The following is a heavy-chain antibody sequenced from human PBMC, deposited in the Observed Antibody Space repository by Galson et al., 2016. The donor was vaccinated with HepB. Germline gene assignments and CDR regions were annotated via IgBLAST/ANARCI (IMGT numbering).Heavy chain of an antibody. CDR3: ARAGSRVGFYLRFGFFDS. CDR1: GFSVSQNY. J-gene: IGHJ4*02. D-gene: IGHD3-10*01. Sequence: SLRLSCAVSGFSVSQNYMTWVRQALGKGLEWLSVIYSGNNAYYADSVKGRFTISRDNFRNTLHLQINSLRAEDTAVYYCARAGSRVGFYLRFGFFDSWGQGTLVTVSS. CDR2: IYSGNNA. V-gene: IGHV3-53*01.